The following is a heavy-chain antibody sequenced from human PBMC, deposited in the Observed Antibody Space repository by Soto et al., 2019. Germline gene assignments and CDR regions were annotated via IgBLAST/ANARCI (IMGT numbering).Heavy chain of an antibody. V-gene: IGHV1-18*01. J-gene: IGHJ4*02. D-gene: IGHD6-19*01. Sequence: QVQLVQSGAEVKKPGASVKVSCKASGYTFTSYGISWVRQAPGQGLEWMGWISAYNGNTNYAQKLQGRVNMTTDTSTSTAYMELRSLRSDDTAVYYCARDRRGRGRNSRGDFDYWGQGTLVTVSS. CDR2: ISAYNGNT. CDR3: ARDRRGRGRNSRGDFDY. CDR1: GYTFTSYG.